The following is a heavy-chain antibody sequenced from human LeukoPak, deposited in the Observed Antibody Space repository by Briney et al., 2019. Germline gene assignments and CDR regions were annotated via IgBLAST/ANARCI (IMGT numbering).Heavy chain of an antibody. CDR2: ISYDGSNK. D-gene: IGHD3/OR15-3a*01. CDR3: GRDWTGTPDY. CDR1: GFTFSNFA. V-gene: IGHV3-30*04. Sequence: GGSLRLSCAASGFTFSNFAMHWVRQAPGKGLEWVAVISYDGSNKFYSDSVKGRFTISRDNSQNTLYVQMDSLRDEDTAVYNCGRDWTGTPDYGARGPLTTVSS. J-gene: IGHJ4*02.